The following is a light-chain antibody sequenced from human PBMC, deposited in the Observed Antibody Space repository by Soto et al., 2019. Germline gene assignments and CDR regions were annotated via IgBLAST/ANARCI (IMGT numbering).Light chain of an antibody. CDR2: KTS. Sequence: DIQMTQTPSTLSASIGDRVTITCRASQSVNSWLAWYQQKPGKAPKLLIYKTSSLESGVPSRLSGSASGTEFTLTINRLQPDDFATYYCQQYNGYPWTFGQGTKVEI. CDR3: QQYNGYPWT. CDR1: QSVNSW. J-gene: IGKJ1*01. V-gene: IGKV1-5*03.